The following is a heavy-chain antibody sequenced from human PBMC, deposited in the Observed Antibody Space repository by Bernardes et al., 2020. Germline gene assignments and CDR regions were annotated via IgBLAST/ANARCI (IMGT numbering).Heavy chain of an antibody. V-gene: IGHV3-7*03. J-gene: IGHJ4*02. CDR1: GFAFSGDW. Sequence: GSLRLSCAISGFAFSGDWMSWVRQAPGKGLECVANINLDGSEKYYVDSVKGRFTISRDNAKSSLYLQMNSLRGEDTAVYYCATVSPYFDYWGQGNLVTVSS. CDR2: INLDGSEK. CDR3: ATVSPYFDY. D-gene: IGHD3-16*02.